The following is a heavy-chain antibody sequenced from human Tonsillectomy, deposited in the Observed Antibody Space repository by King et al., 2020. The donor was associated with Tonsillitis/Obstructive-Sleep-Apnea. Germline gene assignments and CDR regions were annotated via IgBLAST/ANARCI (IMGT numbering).Heavy chain of an antibody. J-gene: IGHJ3*02. Sequence: VQLVESGGGLVQPGGSLRLSCAASGFTFSSYSMNWVRQAPGKGLEWVSYISSSSSTIYYADSVKGRFTISRDNAKNSLYLQMNSLRDEDTAVYYCAREFKKGIVGAVGAFDIWGQGTMVTVSS. CDR1: GFTFSSYS. CDR3: AREFKKGIVGAVGAFDI. V-gene: IGHV3-48*02. CDR2: ISSSSSTI. D-gene: IGHD3-3*01.